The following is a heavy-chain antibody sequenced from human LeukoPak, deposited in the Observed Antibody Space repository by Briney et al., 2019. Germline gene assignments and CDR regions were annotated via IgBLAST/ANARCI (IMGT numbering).Heavy chain of an antibody. CDR3: AKGDTSGWYGNFDY. D-gene: IGHD6-19*01. V-gene: IGHV3-23*01. Sequence: GGSLRLSCAASGFTFSSYAMSWVRQAPGKGLEWVSTISDSGGSTYYADSVKGRFTISRDNSKNTLFLQMNSLRAEDAAVYYCAKGDTSGWYGNFDYWGQGILVTVSS. CDR1: GFTFSSYA. J-gene: IGHJ4*02. CDR2: ISDSGGST.